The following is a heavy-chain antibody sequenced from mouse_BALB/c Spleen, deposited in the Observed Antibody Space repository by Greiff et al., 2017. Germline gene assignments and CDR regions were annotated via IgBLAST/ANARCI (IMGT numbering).Heavy chain of an antibody. J-gene: IGHJ2*01. CDR1: GYTFTSYW. CDR3: ARSPQGNYFDY. V-gene: IGHV1S132*01. CDR2: IFPGTGTT. Sequence: QVQLQQSGAELVKPGASVKLSCKTSGYTFTSYWIQWVKQRPGQGLGWIGEIFPGTGTTYYNEKFKGKATLTIDTSSSTAYMQLSSLTSEDSAVYFCARSPQGNYFDYWGQGTTLTVSS.